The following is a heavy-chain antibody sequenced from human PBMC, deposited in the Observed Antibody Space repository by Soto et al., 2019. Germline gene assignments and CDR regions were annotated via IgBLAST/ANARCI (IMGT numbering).Heavy chain of an antibody. V-gene: IGHV4-59*08. CDR3: ARQAID. CDR1: GGSISDYY. Sequence: QVQLQESGPGLVKPSETLSLTCTVSGGSISDYYWSWFRQAPGKGLDWIGYVYYSGTTNYNPSLQSRVNMSVDTSKNQFSLKLSSVTAADTAVYYCARQAIDWGQGTLVTVSS. J-gene: IGHJ4*02. CDR2: VYYSGTT.